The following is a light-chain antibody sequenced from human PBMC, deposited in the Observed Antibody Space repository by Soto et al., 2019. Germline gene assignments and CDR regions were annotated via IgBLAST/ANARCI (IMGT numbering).Light chain of an antibody. CDR1: QSVTSNY. CDR3: RQYGSSPRT. CDR2: GAS. Sequence: EIVLTQSPGTLSLSPGERATLSCRASQSVTSNYLAWYQHNPGQAPRLLIYGASSRATGIQDRFSGSGAGTDFALTISRLEPEEFAVYYCRQYGSSPRTFSQATQREIK. J-gene: IGKJ2*01. V-gene: IGKV3-20*01.